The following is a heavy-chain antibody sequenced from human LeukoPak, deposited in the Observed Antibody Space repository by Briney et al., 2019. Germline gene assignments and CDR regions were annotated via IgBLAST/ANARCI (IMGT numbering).Heavy chain of an antibody. CDR1: GFSFSDNY. J-gene: IGHJ4*02. Sequence: GGSLRLSCAASGFSFSDNYMSWVRQAPGKGLEWVSAISGSGGSTYYADSVKGRFTISRDNSRNTLYLQMNSLRAEDTAVYYCAKAGGFNSGWPFDYWGQGTLVTVSS. D-gene: IGHD6-19*01. CDR3: AKAGGFNSGWPFDY. CDR2: ISGSGGST. V-gene: IGHV3-23*01.